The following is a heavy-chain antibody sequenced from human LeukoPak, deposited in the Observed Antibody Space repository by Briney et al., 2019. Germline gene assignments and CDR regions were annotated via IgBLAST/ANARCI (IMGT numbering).Heavy chain of an antibody. Sequence: ASVKVSCKASGYTFTSYDINWVRQATGQGLEWMGWMNPNSGNTGYAQKFQGRVTMTRNTSISTAYMELSSLRSEDTAVYYCARATLISGDSGWYPDWFDPWGQGTLVTVSS. CDR3: ARATLISGDSGWYPDWFDP. CDR1: GYTFTSYD. V-gene: IGHV1-8*01. J-gene: IGHJ5*02. D-gene: IGHD6-19*01. CDR2: MNPNSGNT.